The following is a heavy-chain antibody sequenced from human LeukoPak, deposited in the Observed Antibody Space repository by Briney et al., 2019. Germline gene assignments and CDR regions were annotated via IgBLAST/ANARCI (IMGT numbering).Heavy chain of an antibody. Sequence: SGTLSLTCTVSGSSISSSSYYWGWIRQPPGKGLEWIGSIYYSGSTYYNPSLKSRVTISVDTSKNQFSLKLSSVTAADTAVYYCARRPLAYALFPTTVATTFDYWGQGTLVTVSS. CDR3: ARRPLAYALFPTTVATTFDY. D-gene: IGHD4-23*01. V-gene: IGHV4-39*01. J-gene: IGHJ4*02. CDR1: GSSISSSSYY. CDR2: IYYSGST.